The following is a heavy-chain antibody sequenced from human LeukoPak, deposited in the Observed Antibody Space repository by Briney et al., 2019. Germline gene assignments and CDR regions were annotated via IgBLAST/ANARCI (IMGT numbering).Heavy chain of an antibody. CDR3: ARDRDIGTYYYYYGMDV. CDR1: APSITTFY. CDR2: VYYSGST. J-gene: IGHJ6*02. Sequence: PQTLSLTSPVSAPSITTFYWGWIRQPPERVLEWVGYVYYSGSTNYNPSLKSRLTISVDTSKNQFSMKLSSVAAADTAVYYCARDRDIGTYYYYYGMDVWGQGTTVTVSS. V-gene: IGHV4-59*01. D-gene: IGHD2-15*01.